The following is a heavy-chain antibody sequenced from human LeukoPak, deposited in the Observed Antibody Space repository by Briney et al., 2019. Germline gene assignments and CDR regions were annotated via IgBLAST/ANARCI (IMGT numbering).Heavy chain of an antibody. CDR1: GYTFTSYG. D-gene: IGHD6-19*01. Sequence: ASVKVSCKASGYTFTSYGISWVRQAPGQGLEWMGWINAYNGNTNYAQKLQGRVTMTTDTSTSTAYMELRSLRSDDTAVYYCARVELAVAGPEYFQHWGQGTLVTVSS. CDR2: INAYNGNT. CDR3: ARVELAVAGPEYFQH. J-gene: IGHJ1*01. V-gene: IGHV1-18*01.